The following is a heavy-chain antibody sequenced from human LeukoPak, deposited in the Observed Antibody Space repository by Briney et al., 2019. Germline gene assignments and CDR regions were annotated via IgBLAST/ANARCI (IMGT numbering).Heavy chain of an antibody. CDR1: GYTFTSYG. J-gene: IGHJ4*02. Sequence: ASVKVSCKSSGYTFTSYGISWVRQAPGQGLEWMGWISAYNGNTNYTQKLQGRVTMTTVTSTSTAYMELRSLRSDDTAVYYCARARPYTYYYGSGSYSQPVFDYWGQGTLVTVSS. CDR3: ARARPYTYYYGSGSYSQPVFDY. V-gene: IGHV1-18*01. D-gene: IGHD3-10*01. CDR2: ISAYNGNT.